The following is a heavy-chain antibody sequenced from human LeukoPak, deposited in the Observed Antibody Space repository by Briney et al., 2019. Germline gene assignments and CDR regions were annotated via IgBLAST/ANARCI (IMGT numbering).Heavy chain of an antibody. V-gene: IGHV7-4-1*02. CDR1: GYTFTGYY. Sequence: RASVKVSCKASGYTFTGYYMHWVRQAPGQGLEWMGWINTNTGNPTYAQGFTGRFVFSLDTSVSTAYLQISSLKAEDTAVYYCAIQRLNDAFDIWGQGTMVTVSS. CDR2: INTNTGNP. J-gene: IGHJ3*02. CDR3: AIQRLNDAFDI.